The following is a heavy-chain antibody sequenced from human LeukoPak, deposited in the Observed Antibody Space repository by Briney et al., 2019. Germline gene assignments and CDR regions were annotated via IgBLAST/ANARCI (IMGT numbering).Heavy chain of an antibody. CDR3: AKTIRGFTYGKFDY. CDR1: GFTFSSYG. CDR2: ISGSGGST. Sequence: GGSLRLSCAASGFTFSSYGMSWVRQAPGRGLEWVSAISGSGGSTYYADSVKGRFTVSRDNSKNTLYLQMNSLRAEDTAVYYCAKTIRGFTYGKFDYWGQGTLVTVSS. V-gene: IGHV3-23*01. J-gene: IGHJ4*02. D-gene: IGHD5-18*01.